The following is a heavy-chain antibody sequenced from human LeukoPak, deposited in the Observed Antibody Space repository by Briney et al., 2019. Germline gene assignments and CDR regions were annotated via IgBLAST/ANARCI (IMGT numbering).Heavy chain of an antibody. D-gene: IGHD3-22*01. J-gene: IGHJ1*01. V-gene: IGHV4-4*07. CDR1: GGSISSYY. Sequence: SETLSLTCTVSGGSISSYYWSWIRQPAGKGLEWIGRIYTSGSTNYNPSLKSRVTMSVDTSKNQFSLKLSSVTAADTAVYYCARNRGYYYDSSGYFSGPFQHWGQGTLVTVSS. CDR3: ARNRGYYYDSSGYFSGPFQH. CDR2: IYTSGST.